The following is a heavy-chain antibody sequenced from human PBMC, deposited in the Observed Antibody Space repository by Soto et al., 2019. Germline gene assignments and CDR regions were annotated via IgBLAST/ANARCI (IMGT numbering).Heavy chain of an antibody. Sequence: QSQTLSLTCAISGDSVSSNSAAWNWIRQSPSRGLEWLGRTYYRSKWYNDYAVSVKSRITINPDTSKNQFSLQLNFVTPEDTAVYYCARESLVVATIRIPYYYYMDVWGKGTTVTVSS. D-gene: IGHD5-12*01. CDR1: GDSVSSNSAA. J-gene: IGHJ6*03. V-gene: IGHV6-1*01. CDR2: TYYRSKWYN. CDR3: ARESLVVATIRIPYYYYMDV.